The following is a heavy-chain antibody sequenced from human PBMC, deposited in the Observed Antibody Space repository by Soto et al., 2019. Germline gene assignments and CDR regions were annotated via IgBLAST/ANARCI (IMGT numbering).Heavy chain of an antibody. D-gene: IGHD2-15*01. V-gene: IGHV4-34*01. J-gene: IGHJ6*02. CDR2: INHSGST. Sequence: SETLSLTCAVYGGSFSGYYWSWIRQPPGKGLEWIGEINHSGSTNYNPSLKSRVTISVDTSKNQFSLKLSSVTAADTAVYYCARGRGRSDVVYYYYGMDVWGQGTTVTVSS. CDR1: GGSFSGYY. CDR3: ARGRGRSDVVYYYYGMDV.